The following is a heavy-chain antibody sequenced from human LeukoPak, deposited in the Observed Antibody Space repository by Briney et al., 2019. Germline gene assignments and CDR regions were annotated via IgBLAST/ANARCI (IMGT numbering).Heavy chain of an antibody. J-gene: IGHJ4*02. V-gene: IGHV3-13*01. CDR2: IGTAGDT. CDR3: ARDRSGYFDY. CDR1: GFTFSSYD. Sequence: GGSLRLSCAASGFTFSSYDMHWFGQAPGKGLEWVSAIGTAGDTYYPGSVKGRFTISRENAKNSLYLQMNSLRAGDTAVYYCARDRSGYFDYWGQGTLVTVSS. D-gene: IGHD1-26*01.